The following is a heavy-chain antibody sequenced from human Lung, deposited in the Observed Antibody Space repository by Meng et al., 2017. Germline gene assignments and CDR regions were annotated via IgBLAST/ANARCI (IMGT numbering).Heavy chain of an antibody. Sequence: QWQLPRWGQGLFKPSETLSLTCVVSGGSFSDYYWSWIRQPPGKGLEWIGEINHSGSTNYNPSLESRATISVDTSQNNLSLKLSSVTAADSAVYYCARGPTTMAHDFDYWGQGTLVTVSS. CDR3: ARGPTTMAHDFDY. CDR1: GGSFSDYY. V-gene: IGHV4-34*01. J-gene: IGHJ4*02. D-gene: IGHD4-11*01. CDR2: INHSGST.